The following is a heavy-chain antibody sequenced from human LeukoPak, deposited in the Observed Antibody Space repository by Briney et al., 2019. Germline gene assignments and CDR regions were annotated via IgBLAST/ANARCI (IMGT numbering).Heavy chain of an antibody. CDR2: IYYSGNT. J-gene: IGHJ4*02. CDR3: TKATQWLAFDY. D-gene: IGHD6-19*01. CDR1: GGSISSSSYY. V-gene: IGHV4-39*07. Sequence: PSETLSLTCTVSGGSISSSSYYWGWIRQPPGKGLEWIGNIYYSGNTYYNPSLKSRVTISVDTSKNQLSLQLTSVTAADTAVYYCTKATQWLAFDYWGRGTLVTVSS.